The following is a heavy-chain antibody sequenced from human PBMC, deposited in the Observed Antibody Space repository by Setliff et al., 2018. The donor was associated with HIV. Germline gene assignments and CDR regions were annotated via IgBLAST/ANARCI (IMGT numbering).Heavy chain of an antibody. J-gene: IGHJ4*02. CDR3: TTGSNSFWSGYSKH. CDR1: GFNFVNAW. D-gene: IGHD3-3*01. Sequence: GGSLRLSCATSGFNFVNAWMSWVRQAPGKGLEWVGRIEKKTNGGTRDYAAPVKGRFTISRDDSKNTLYLQMNSLKSEDTAIYYCTTGSNSFWSGYSKHWGQGALVTVS. V-gene: IGHV3-15*04. CDR2: IEKKTNGGTR.